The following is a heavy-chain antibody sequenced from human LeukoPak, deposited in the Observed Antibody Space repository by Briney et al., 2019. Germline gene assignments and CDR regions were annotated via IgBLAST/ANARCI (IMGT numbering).Heavy chain of an antibody. J-gene: IGHJ4*02. CDR1: GFTFSSYA. CDR3: AKLRYYYDSSGYYSPYYFDY. D-gene: IGHD3-22*01. V-gene: IGHV3-23*01. CDR2: ISGSGGST. Sequence: GGSLRLSCAASGFTFSSYAMSWVRQAPGKGLEWVSAISGSGGSTYYADSVKGRFTIARDNSKNTLYLQMNSLGAEDTAVYYRAKLRYYYDSSGYYSPYYFDYWGQGTLVTVSS.